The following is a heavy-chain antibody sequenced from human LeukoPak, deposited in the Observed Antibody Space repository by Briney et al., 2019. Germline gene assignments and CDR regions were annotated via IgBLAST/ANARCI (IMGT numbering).Heavy chain of an antibody. CDR2: ISGDGGST. Sequence: GGSLRLSCAASGFTFDDYAMHWVRQAPGKGLEWVSLISGDGGSTYYADSVKGRFTISRDNSKNSLYLQMNSLRTEDTALYYCAKVQFGYEGRKRDFDYGGQGTLVTVSS. V-gene: IGHV3-43*02. J-gene: IGHJ4*02. D-gene: IGHD2-2*01. CDR3: AKVQFGYEGRKRDFDY. CDR1: GFTFDDYA.